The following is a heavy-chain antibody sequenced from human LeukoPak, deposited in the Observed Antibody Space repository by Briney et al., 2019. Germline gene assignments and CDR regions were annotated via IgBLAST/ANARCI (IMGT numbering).Heavy chain of an antibody. CDR2: ISNSGNTI. D-gene: IGHD4-11*01. J-gene: IGHJ3*02. CDR1: GFIFSDYY. Sequence: GGSLRLSCAVSGFIFSDYYMTWIRQAPGKGLEWIAYISNSGNTIYYTDSVRGRFTISRENAKNSLYLQMNSLRAEDTAVYYCARDSAPTVRFAFDIWGQGTMVTVSS. V-gene: IGHV3-11*01. CDR3: ARDSAPTVRFAFDI.